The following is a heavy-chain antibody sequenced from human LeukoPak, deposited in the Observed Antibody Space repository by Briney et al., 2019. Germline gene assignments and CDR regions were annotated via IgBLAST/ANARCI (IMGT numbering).Heavy chain of an antibody. D-gene: IGHD1-1*01. V-gene: IGHV4-34*01. CDR1: GGSFSGYY. CDR2: INHSGST. CDR3: ARGNWSFPFDY. J-gene: IGHJ4*02. Sequence: PSETLSLTCAVYGGSFSGYYWSWIRQPPGKGLEWIGEINHSGSTNYNPSLKSRVTIAVDTSKNQFSLKLSSVPAADTAVYYCARGNWSFPFDYWGQGTLVTVSS.